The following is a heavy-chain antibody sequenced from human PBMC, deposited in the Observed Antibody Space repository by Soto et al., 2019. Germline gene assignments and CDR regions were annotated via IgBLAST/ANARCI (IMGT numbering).Heavy chain of an antibody. CDR1: GGSISNYF. CDR2: IFNNGST. V-gene: IGHV4-59*01. Sequence: QVQLQESGPGLVKSSETLSLTCRVSGGSISNYFWSWIRQPPGKGLEWIGYIFNNGSTIYSPSLKSRVTLTLDTSKNQFSLRLGSVTVADTAIYYCARGPETYYMDVWGKGTTVTVSS. CDR3: ARGPETYYMDV. J-gene: IGHJ6*03.